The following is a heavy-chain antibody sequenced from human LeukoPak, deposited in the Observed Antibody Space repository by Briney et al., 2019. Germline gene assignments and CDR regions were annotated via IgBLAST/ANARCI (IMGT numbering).Heavy chain of an antibody. V-gene: IGHV1-2*02. D-gene: IGHD3-16*02. CDR1: GYTFTGYY. CDR3: AGNFGGRLGELSEIDY. Sequence: VASVKVSCKASGYTFTGYYMHWVRQAPGQGLEWMGWINPNSGGTNYAQKFQGRVTMTRDTSTSTAYMELSRLRSDDTGVYYSAGNFGGRLGELSEIDYWGQGTLVTVSS. J-gene: IGHJ4*02. CDR2: INPNSGGT.